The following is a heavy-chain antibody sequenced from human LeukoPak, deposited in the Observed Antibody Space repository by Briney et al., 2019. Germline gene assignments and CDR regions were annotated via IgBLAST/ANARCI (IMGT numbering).Heavy chain of an antibody. J-gene: IGHJ3*02. CDR3: ATQHTSSGSYSAFDI. CDR1: GYTLTELS. CDR2: FDPEDGET. V-gene: IGHV1-24*01. D-gene: IGHD1-26*01. Sequence: ASVKVSCKVSGYTLTELSMHWVRQAPGKGLEWMGGFDPEDGETIYAQKFQGRVTMTEDTSTDTAYMELNSLRSEDTAVYYCATQHTSSGSYSAFDIWGQGTMVTVSS.